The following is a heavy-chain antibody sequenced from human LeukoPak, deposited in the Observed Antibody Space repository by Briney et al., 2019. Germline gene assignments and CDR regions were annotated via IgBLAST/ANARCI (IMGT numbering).Heavy chain of an antibody. CDR1: GFSLNTSGVG. D-gene: IGHD6-19*01. CDR2: IYWDDDK. CDR3: AHSGSDYYYFGMDV. V-gene: IGHV2-5*02. J-gene: IGHJ6*04. Sequence: SGPTLVKPTQTLTLTCTFSGFSLNTSGVGVGWIRQPPGKALEWLALIYWDDDKRYSPSLKSRLAITKDTSKNQVVPTMTNMDPVDTATYFCAHSGSDYYYFGMDVWGKGTTVTVSS.